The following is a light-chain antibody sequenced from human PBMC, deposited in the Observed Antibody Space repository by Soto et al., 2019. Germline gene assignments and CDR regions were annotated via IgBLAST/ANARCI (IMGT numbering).Light chain of an antibody. J-gene: IGKJ4*01. CDR1: QGIRTD. Sequence: DIQMTQSPSSLSASVGDRVTITCRASQGIRTDLVWYQQKPGKAPKRLIYGASSVQSGVPSRFSGSGSGTEFTLTISSLQPEDFATYGCQQYSAHPLPFGGGTRVEIK. CDR2: GAS. V-gene: IGKV1-17*01. CDR3: QQYSAHPLP.